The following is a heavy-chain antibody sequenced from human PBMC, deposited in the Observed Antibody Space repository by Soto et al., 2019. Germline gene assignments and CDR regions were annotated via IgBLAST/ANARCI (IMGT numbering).Heavy chain of an antibody. D-gene: IGHD3-22*01. CDR2: ISGSGGST. CDR3: AKIPSYDSSGYYYGYFDY. V-gene: IGHV3-23*01. J-gene: IGHJ4*02. CDR1: GFTFSSYA. Sequence: EVQLLESGGGLVQPGGSLRLSCAASGFTFSSYAMSWVRQAPGKGLEWVSAISGSGGSTYYADSVKGRFTISRDNSKNTLYLQMNSLRAEDTAVYYCAKIPSYDSSGYYYGYFDYWGQGTLVTVST.